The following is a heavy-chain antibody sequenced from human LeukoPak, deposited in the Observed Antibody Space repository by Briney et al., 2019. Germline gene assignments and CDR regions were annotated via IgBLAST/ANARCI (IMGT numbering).Heavy chain of an antibody. J-gene: IGHJ2*01. Sequence: PSETLSLTCTDSGDSISTYYWTWIRQPAGKGLEWIGRVYSSGSTTYNPSLKSRVTMSLDTSNNQFSLKLNSVTAADTAMYYCASGRGGASDWYFDLWGRGTLVTVPS. CDR3: ASGRGGASDWYFDL. CDR1: GDSISTYY. D-gene: IGHD1-26*01. V-gene: IGHV4-4*07. CDR2: VYSSGST.